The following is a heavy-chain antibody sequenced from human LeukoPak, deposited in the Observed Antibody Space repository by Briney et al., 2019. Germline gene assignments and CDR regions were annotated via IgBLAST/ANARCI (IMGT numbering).Heavy chain of an antibody. CDR1: GFTFSSNW. J-gene: IGHJ4*02. CDR2: INQDGSAK. CDR3: ASAPNENYFDF. V-gene: IGHV3-7*01. Sequence: AGGSLRLSCAASGFTFSSNWMSWVRQAPGKGLEWVANINQDGSAKDYGGSVEGRFTISRDNAKNSLYLQMNSLTAEDTAVYFCASAPNENYFDFWGQGTLVTVSS.